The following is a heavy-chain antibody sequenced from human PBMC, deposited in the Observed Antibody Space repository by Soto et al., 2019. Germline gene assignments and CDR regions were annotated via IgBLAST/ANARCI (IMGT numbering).Heavy chain of an antibody. Sequence: QVQLVQSGAAVEKPGASVKISCKASGYSITTYYMHWVRQAPGQGLEWMGMINPGGGTTSYAQKFQGRVSMTMDTSTSTAYMELSSLRSEDTALYYCSREKGTTLGHWGQGTLVTVSS. CDR1: GYSITTYY. CDR3: SREKGTTLGH. J-gene: IGHJ5*02. D-gene: IGHD1-1*01. CDR2: INPGGGTT. V-gene: IGHV1-46*01.